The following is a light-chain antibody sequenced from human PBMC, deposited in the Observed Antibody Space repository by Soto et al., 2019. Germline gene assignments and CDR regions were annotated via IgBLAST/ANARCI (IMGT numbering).Light chain of an antibody. CDR1: QDVSNY. CDR3: RQYDNLPYT. Sequence: DIQMTQSPSSLSASVGDRVTISCQASQDVSNYLNWYQQKPGKAPKLLIYDASNLETGVPSRFSGSGSGTDFNFTTNSLQPEDIATYYCRQYDNLPYTFGQGTKLEIK. V-gene: IGKV1-33*01. CDR2: DAS. J-gene: IGKJ2*01.